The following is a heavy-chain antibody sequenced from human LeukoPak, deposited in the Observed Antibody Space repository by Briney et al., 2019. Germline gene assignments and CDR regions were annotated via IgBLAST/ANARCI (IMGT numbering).Heavy chain of an antibody. D-gene: IGHD1-1*01. Sequence: GGSRRLSCAASGFTFSSYWMTWVRQAPGKGLEWVANIKQDASERYYVDSVKGRFTISRDNAKNALYLQMNSLRAEDTAVYYCATPTAGTWHFDYWGQGTLVTLSS. CDR1: GFTFSSYW. CDR3: ATPTAGTWHFDY. J-gene: IGHJ4*02. V-gene: IGHV3-7*01. CDR2: IKQDASER.